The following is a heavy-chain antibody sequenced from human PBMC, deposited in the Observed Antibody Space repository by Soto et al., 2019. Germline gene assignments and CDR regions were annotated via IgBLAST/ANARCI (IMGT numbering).Heavy chain of an antibody. CDR3: AREPNYFDY. Sequence: ASVKVSCKASGYSFTRYYINWVRQAPGQGLEWMGWISAYNGNTHYEEKLQGRVTLTTDTSTGTAYMELRSLRSDDTAVYYCAREPNYFDYWGQGTLVTVSS. CDR2: ISAYNGNT. V-gene: IGHV1-18*01. J-gene: IGHJ4*02. CDR1: GYSFTRYY.